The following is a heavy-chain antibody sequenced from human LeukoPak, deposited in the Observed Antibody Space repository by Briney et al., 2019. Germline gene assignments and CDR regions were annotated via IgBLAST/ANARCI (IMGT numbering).Heavy chain of an antibody. Sequence: GESLKISCKGSGYSFTNYWNGWVRQMPGKGLEWMGINYPDDSDTSYSPSFQGQITISADKSISTAYLQWSSLKASDTAMYYCARRASLAGYYFDYWGQGTLVTVSS. CDR2: NYPDDSDT. D-gene: IGHD6-19*01. V-gene: IGHV5-51*01. CDR1: GYSFTNYW. CDR3: ARRASLAGYYFDY. J-gene: IGHJ4*02.